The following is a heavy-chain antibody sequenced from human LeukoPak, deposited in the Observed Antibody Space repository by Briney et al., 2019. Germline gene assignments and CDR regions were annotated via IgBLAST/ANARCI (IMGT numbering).Heavy chain of an antibody. V-gene: IGHV3-48*03. Sequence: GGSLRLSCAASGFIFSSYEMNWVRQAPGKGLEWVSYISSSGSTIYYADSVKGRLTISRDNAMNSLSLQMNSLRAEDTAVYYCARESSGYSSDFDYWGQGTLVTVSS. J-gene: IGHJ4*02. D-gene: IGHD3-3*01. CDR1: GFIFSSYE. CDR3: ARESSGYSSDFDY. CDR2: ISSSGSTI.